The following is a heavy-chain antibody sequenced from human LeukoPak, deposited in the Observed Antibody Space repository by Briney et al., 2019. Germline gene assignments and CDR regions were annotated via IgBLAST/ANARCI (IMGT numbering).Heavy chain of an antibody. CDR2: INTGNGNT. V-gene: IGHV1-3*04. J-gene: IGHJ3*02. Sequence: ASVKVSCKASGYTFTSYAMHWVRQAPGQRLECMGWINTGNGNTKYSQKFQGRVTMTRDTSTSTVYMELSSLRSEDTAVYYCARGGPMLDAFDIWGQGTMVTVSS. D-gene: IGHD3-10*02. CDR1: GYTFTSYA. CDR3: ARGGPMLDAFDI.